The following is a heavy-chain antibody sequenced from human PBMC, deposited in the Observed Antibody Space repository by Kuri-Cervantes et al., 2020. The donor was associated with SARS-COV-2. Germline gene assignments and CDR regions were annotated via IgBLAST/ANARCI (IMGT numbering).Heavy chain of an antibody. CDR1: GFTFSTYS. D-gene: IGHD1-1*01. J-gene: IGHJ4*02. CDR3: ARDGPDNTNPDY. Sequence: ETLSLTCAASGFTFSTYSMNWVRQAPGKGLEWVSSICSSSSCAYYADSVKGRFTISRDNTKNSLYLQMNSLRAEDTAIYYCARDGPDNTNPDYWGQGTLVTVSS. CDR2: ICSSSSCA. V-gene: IGHV3-21*01.